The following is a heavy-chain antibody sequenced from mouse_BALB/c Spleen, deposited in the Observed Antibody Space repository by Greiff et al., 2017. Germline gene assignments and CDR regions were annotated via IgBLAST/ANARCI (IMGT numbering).Heavy chain of an antibody. J-gene: IGHJ1*01. D-gene: IGHD2-4*01. CDR1: GFTFSSYA. V-gene: IGHV5-6-5*01. Sequence: EVHLVESGGGLVKPGGSLKLSCAASGFTFSSYAMSWVRQTPEKRLEWVASISSGGSTYYPDSVKGRFTISRDNARNILYLQMSSLRSEDTAMYYCARGPYDYDRYFDVWGAGTTVTVSS. CDR2: ISSGGST. CDR3: ARGPYDYDRYFDV.